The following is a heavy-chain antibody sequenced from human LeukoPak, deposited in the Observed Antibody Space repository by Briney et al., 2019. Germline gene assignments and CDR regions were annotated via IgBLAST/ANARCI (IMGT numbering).Heavy chain of an antibody. CDR3: ATAPNPDYFDY. CDR2: IYYSGST. J-gene: IGHJ4*02. V-gene: IGHV4-59*01. D-gene: IGHD3-16*01. CDR1: GGSISSYY. Sequence: SETLSLTCTVSGGSISSYYWSWIRQPPGKGLEWIGYIYYSGSTNYNPSLKSRVTISVDTSKNQFSLKLSSVTAADTAVYYCATAPNPDYFDYWGQGTLATVSS.